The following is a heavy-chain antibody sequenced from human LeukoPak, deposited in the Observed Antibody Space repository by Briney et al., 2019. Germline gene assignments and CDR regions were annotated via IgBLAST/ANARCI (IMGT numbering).Heavy chain of an antibody. Sequence: ASVKVSCKASGYAFTSYYMHWVRQAPGRGLEWMGIINPSGGSTTYAQKFQGRVTLTSDTSTSTVYMDLSGLRFDDTAVYYCAREVGATGNDWFDPWGQGTLVTVSS. D-gene: IGHD1-26*01. J-gene: IGHJ5*02. CDR3: AREVGATGNDWFDP. CDR2: INPSGGST. V-gene: IGHV1-46*01. CDR1: GYAFTSYY.